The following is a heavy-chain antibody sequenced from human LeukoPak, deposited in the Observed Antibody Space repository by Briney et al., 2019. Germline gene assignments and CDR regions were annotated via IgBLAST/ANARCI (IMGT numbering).Heavy chain of an antibody. D-gene: IGHD3-16*01. CDR1: GDSVSSNSDA. Sequence: SQTLSLTCAISGDSVSSNSDAWNWIRQSPSRGLEWLGRTYYRSKWYNDYAVSVKSRIIINPDTSKNQFSLQLNSVTPEDTAVYYCARGAKRTLDFWGQGTLVTVSS. V-gene: IGHV6-1*01. J-gene: IGHJ4*02. CDR2: TYYRSKWYN. CDR3: ARGAKRTLDF.